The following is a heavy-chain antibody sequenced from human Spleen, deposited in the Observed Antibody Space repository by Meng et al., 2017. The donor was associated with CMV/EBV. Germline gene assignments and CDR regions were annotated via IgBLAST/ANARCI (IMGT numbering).Heavy chain of an antibody. J-gene: IGHJ4*02. Sequence: ASVKVSCKSSGYTFTDYYMHWVRQAPGQGLEWMGWINPNSGGTNYAQKFQGRVTMTRDTSIGTAYIELSSLRSDDTAVYYCARERSPGGQWLVVDYWGQGTLVTVSS. CDR1: GYTFTDYY. CDR2: INPNSGGT. D-gene: IGHD6-19*01. CDR3: ARERSPGGQWLVVDY. V-gene: IGHV1-2*02.